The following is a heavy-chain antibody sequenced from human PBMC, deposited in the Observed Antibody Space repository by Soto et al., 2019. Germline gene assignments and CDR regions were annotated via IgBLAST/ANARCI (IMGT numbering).Heavy chain of an antibody. V-gene: IGHV3-30-3*01. CDR1: GFTFSSYA. Sequence: QVQLVESGGGVVQPGRSLRLSCAASGFTFSSYAMHWVRQAPGKGLEWVAVISYDGSNKYYADYVKGRFTISRDNSKNTLYLHMNSLRAEDTAVYYCAREIMVVVAHLGGMDVWGQGTTVTVSS. D-gene: IGHD2-15*01. CDR2: ISYDGSNK. J-gene: IGHJ6*02. CDR3: AREIMVVVAHLGGMDV.